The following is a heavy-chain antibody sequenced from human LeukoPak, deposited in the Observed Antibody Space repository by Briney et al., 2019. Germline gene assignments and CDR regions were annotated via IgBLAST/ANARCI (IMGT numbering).Heavy chain of an antibody. Sequence: GGSLRLSCAASGFTFSSYAMSWVRQAPGKGLEWVSAISGSGGSTYYADFVKGQFTISRDNSKNTLYLQMNSLRAEDTAVYYCAKEWHYDSSGYDYFDYWGQGTLVTVSS. CDR1: GFTFSSYA. D-gene: IGHD3-22*01. V-gene: IGHV3-23*01. CDR2: ISGSGGST. J-gene: IGHJ4*02. CDR3: AKEWHYDSSGYDYFDY.